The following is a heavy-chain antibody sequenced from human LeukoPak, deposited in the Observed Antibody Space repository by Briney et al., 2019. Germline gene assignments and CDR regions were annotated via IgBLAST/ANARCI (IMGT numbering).Heavy chain of an antibody. CDR3: ASRIVVVPAAMAPKFDY. CDR1: GGTFSSYA. Sequence: GASVKVSCKASGGTFSSYAISWVRQAPGQGLEWMGGIIPIFGTANYAQKFQGRVTITADESTSTAYMGLSSLRSEDTAVYYCASRIVVVPAAMAPKFDYWGQGTLVTVSS. CDR2: IIPIFGTA. V-gene: IGHV1-69*13. J-gene: IGHJ4*02. D-gene: IGHD2-2*01.